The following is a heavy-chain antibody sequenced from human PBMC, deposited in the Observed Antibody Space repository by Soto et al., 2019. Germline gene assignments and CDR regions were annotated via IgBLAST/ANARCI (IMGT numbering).Heavy chain of an antibody. V-gene: IGHV4-30-4*01. J-gene: IGHJ4*02. Sequence: PSETLSLTCTVSGGSISSGDYYWSWIRQPPGKGLEWIGYIYYSGSTYYNPSLKSRVTISVDTSKNQFSLKLSSVTAADTAVYYCARGAVLRFLEWSLPSGFLFDYWGQGTLVTVSS. CDR1: GGSISSGDYY. CDR3: ARGAVLRFLEWSLPSGFLFDY. CDR2: IYYSGST. D-gene: IGHD3-3*01.